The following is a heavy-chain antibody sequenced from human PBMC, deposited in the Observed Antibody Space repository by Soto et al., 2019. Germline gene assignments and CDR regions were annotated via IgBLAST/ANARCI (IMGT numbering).Heavy chain of an antibody. CDR1: GFTFSSYA. CDR2: ISGSGGST. V-gene: IGHV3-23*01. J-gene: IGHJ3*02. CDR3: AKDNYETGSGSYYSSPDAFDI. D-gene: IGHD3-10*01. Sequence: GGSLRLSCAASGFTFSSYAMSWVRQAPGKGLEWVSAISGSGGSTYYADSVKGRFTISRDNSKNTLYLQMNSLRAEDTAVYYCAKDNYETGSGSYYSSPDAFDIWGQGTMVTVSS.